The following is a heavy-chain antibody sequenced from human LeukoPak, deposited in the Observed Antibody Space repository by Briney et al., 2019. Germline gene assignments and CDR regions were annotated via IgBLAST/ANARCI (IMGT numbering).Heavy chain of an antibody. D-gene: IGHD6-6*01. V-gene: IGHV1-2*02. CDR3: ARRRDSSSGFDY. J-gene: IGHJ4*02. Sequence: ASVKVSCKASGYTFTDYYMYWVRQAPGQGLEWMGWINTNSGGTNYAQKFQARVTMTRDTSISTAYMDLSSLRSDDKAVYYCARRRDSSSGFDYWGQGTLVTVSS. CDR2: INTNSGGT. CDR1: GYTFTDYY.